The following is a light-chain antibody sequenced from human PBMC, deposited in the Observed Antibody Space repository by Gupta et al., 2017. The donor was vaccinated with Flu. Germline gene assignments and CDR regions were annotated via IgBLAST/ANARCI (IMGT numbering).Light chain of an antibody. CDR2: RAS. J-gene: IGKJ1*01. CDR1: QSVRSW. CDR3: QQYNSYSWT. V-gene: IGKV1-5*03. Sequence: DIQMTQSPSTLSASVGDRVTITCRASQSVRSWLAWFQQKPGKAPRLLIDRASSLESGVPSRFSGSGSETEFTLTISSLQPDDFATYYCQQYNSYSWTFGQGTKVEIK.